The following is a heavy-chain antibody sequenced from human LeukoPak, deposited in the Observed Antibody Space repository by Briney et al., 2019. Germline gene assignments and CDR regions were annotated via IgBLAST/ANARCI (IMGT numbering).Heavy chain of an antibody. V-gene: IGHV1-69*04. D-gene: IGHD5-12*01. CDR1: GGTFSSYA. Sequence: SVKVSCKASGGTFSSYAISWVRQAPGQGLEWMGRIIPILGIANYAQKFQGRVTITADKSTSTAYMELSSLRSEDTAVSYCARDRAVATISPLVYWGQGTLVTVSS. CDR2: IIPILGIA. J-gene: IGHJ4*02. CDR3: ARDRAVATISPLVY.